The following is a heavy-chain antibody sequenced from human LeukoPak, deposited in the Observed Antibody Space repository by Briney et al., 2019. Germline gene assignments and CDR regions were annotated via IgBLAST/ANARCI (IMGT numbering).Heavy chain of an antibody. Sequence: SETLSLTCAVYGGSFSGYYWCWLRQPPAKGLEWMGEINHSGTTNYNPSLKRRVTISVDTSKNQFSLKLSPVTAAETAVYYCARSYSRYDAVDYWGQGTLVTVSS. V-gene: IGHV4-34*01. CDR2: INHSGTT. CDR3: ARSYSRYDAVDY. CDR1: GGSFSGYY. D-gene: IGHD5-12*01. J-gene: IGHJ4*02.